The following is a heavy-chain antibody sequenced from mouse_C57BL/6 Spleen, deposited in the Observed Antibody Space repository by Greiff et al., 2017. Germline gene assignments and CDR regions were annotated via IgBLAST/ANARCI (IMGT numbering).Heavy chain of an antibody. CDR3: ARYAYDSNYPYYYAMDY. Sequence: EVKLQESGGGLVQPGGSLSLSCAASGFTFTDYYMSWVRQPPGKALEWLGFIRNKANGYTTEYSASVKGRFTISRDNSQSILYLQMNALRAEDSATYYCARYAYDSNYPYYYAMDYWGQGTSVTVSS. CDR2: IRNKANGYTT. J-gene: IGHJ4*01. V-gene: IGHV7-3*01. CDR1: GFTFTDYY. D-gene: IGHD2-5*01.